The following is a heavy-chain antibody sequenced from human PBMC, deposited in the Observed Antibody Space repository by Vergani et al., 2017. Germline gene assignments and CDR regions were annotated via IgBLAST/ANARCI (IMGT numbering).Heavy chain of an antibody. Sequence: QVQLVESGGGVVQPGRSLRLSCAASGFTFSSYGMHWVRQAPGKGLEWVAVIWYDGSNKYYADSVKGRFTISRDNSKNTLYLQMNSLRAEDTAVYYCARGIGYSGSYYVYYVDYWGQGTLVTVSS. V-gene: IGHV3-33*01. CDR1: GFTFSSYG. CDR3: ARGIGYSGSYYVYYVDY. D-gene: IGHD1-26*01. J-gene: IGHJ4*02. CDR2: IWYDGSNK.